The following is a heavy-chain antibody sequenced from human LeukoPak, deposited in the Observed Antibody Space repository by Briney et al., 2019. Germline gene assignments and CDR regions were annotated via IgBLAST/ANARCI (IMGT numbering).Heavy chain of an antibody. J-gene: IGHJ4*02. Sequence: GGSLRLSCTASGFTFGDYAMSWVRQAPGKGLEWVSVIYSGGGTNYADSVKGRFTISRDRSKNTLYLQMNSLRVEDTAVYYCARAPMTTEDYWGQGTLVTVSS. V-gene: IGHV3-53*01. CDR2: IYSGGGT. CDR3: ARAPMTTEDY. D-gene: IGHD4-17*01. CDR1: GFTFGDYA.